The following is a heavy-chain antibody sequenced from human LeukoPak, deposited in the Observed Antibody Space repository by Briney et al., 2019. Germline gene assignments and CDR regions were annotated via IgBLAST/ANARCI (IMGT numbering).Heavy chain of an antibody. D-gene: IGHD1-1*01. CDR2: IKYDGSEK. J-gene: IGHJ5*02. CDR1: GFIFSSYW. CDR3: AREPPRERWFDT. V-gene: IGHV3-7*03. Sequence: PGGSLRLSCTASGFIFSSYWMSWVPQAPGKGLEWVANIKYDGSEKYYVDSVKGRFTISRDNAKKSLFLQMNSLRAEDTAVYYCAREPPRERWFDTWGQASLVTVYS.